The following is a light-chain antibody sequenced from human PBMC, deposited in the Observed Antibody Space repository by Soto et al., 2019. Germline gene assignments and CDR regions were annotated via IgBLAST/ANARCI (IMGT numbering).Light chain of an antibody. J-gene: IGKJ4*02. CDR2: DAS. Sequence: AIQLTQSPSSLSASVGDRVTITCRASQGISSALAWYQQKPGKGPKLLIYDASNLESGVPSRFSGSGSDTDFTLTISSLQPKNFATYYCKQFNGYPRAFGGGTKVEIK. CDR3: KQFNGYPRA. CDR1: QGISSA. V-gene: IGKV1-13*02.